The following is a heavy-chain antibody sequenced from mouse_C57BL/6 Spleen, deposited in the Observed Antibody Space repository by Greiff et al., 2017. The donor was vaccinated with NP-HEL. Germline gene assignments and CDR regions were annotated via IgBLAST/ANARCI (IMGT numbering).Heavy chain of an antibody. CDR2: ISYDGSN. Sequence: ESGPGLVKPSQSLSLTCSVTGYSITSGYYWNWIRQFPGNKLEWMGYISYDGSNNYNPSLKNRFSITRDTSKNQFFLKLNSVTTEDTATYYCAREGVVGFAYWGQGTLVTVSA. V-gene: IGHV3-6*01. J-gene: IGHJ3*01. CDR3: AREGVVGFAY. CDR1: GYSITSGYY.